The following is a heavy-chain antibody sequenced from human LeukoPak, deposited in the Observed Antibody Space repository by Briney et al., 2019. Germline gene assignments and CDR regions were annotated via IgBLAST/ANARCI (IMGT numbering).Heavy chain of an antibody. V-gene: IGHV3-23*01. CDR3: AKGRPSGSYWVNFDY. Sequence: GGSLRLSCAASGFTFSSYAMSWVRQAPGKGLEWVSAISGRGDYIYYADSVKGRFTFSRDNSKNTLYLQMNSLRAEDTAVYYCAKGRPSGSYWVNFDYWGQGTLLTVSS. D-gene: IGHD1-26*01. CDR2: ISGRGDYI. J-gene: IGHJ4*02. CDR1: GFTFSSYA.